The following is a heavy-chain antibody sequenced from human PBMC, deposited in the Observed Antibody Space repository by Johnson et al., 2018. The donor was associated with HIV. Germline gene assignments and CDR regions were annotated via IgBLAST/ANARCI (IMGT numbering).Heavy chain of an antibody. V-gene: IGHV3-30*14. CDR2: IKQDGSEK. CDR1: GFTFSSYA. J-gene: IGHJ3*02. CDR3: ARGEGSGWHLAGAFDI. Sequence: QVQLVESGGGVVQPGRSLRLSCAASGFTFSSYAMHWVRQAPGKGLEWVANIKQDGSEKYYVDSVKGRFTISRDNSKNTLYLQMNSRGAEETAVYYCARGEGSGWHLAGAFDIWGQGTMVTVSS. D-gene: IGHD6-19*01.